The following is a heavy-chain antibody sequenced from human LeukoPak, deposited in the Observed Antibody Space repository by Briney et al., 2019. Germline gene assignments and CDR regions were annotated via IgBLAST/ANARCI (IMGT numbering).Heavy chain of an antibody. CDR2: IYYSGST. CDR3: ARRSRGYHDSSGYLNPTTFDY. CDR1: GGSISSSSYY. J-gene: IGHJ4*02. Sequence: SPSETLSLTCTVSGGSISSSSYYWGWIRQPPGKGLEWIGSIYYSGSTYYNPSLKSRVTISVDTSKNQFSLKLSSVTAADTAVYHCARRSRGYHDSSGYLNPTTFDYWGQGTLVTVSS. V-gene: IGHV4-39*01. D-gene: IGHD3-22*01.